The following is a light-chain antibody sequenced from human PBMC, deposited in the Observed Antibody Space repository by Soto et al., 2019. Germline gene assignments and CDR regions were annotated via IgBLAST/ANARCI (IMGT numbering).Light chain of an antibody. Sequence: QSALTQPASVSGSPGQSITISCTGTSSDVGGYDFVSWYQQRPGKAPKLIIYDVSNRPSGVSNRFSGSKSGNTASLTISGLQAEDEADYYCPSYTRSDIGVFGGGTQLTVL. V-gene: IGLV2-14*01. CDR2: DVS. J-gene: IGLJ3*02. CDR3: PSYTRSDIGV. CDR1: SSDVGGYDF.